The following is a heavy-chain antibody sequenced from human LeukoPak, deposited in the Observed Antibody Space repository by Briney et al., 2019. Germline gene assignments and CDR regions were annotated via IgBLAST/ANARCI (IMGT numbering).Heavy chain of an antibody. CDR3: ARGFLGDYFGSGSYYVFDY. V-gene: IGHV4-4*07. D-gene: IGHD3-10*01. CDR1: GGSISSYY. J-gene: IGHJ4*02. Sequence: SQTLSLTRTVSGGSISSYYWSWIRQPAGQGLEWIGRFYTSGSTKYNPSLKSRVTMSEDTSKNQFSLKLSSVTAADTAVYYCARGFLGDYFGSGSYYVFDYWGQGTLVTVSS. CDR2: FYTSGST.